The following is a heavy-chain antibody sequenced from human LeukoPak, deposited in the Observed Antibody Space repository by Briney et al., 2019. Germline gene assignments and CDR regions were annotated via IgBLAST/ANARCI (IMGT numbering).Heavy chain of an antibody. V-gene: IGHV3-30*02. J-gene: IGHJ4*02. CDR2: VLFDGTNE. D-gene: IGHD3-10*01. Sequence: GGTLRLSCAASGVSFSSYAMHWVREAPGKGLGGVSFVLFDGTNEQYTDPAKGRFIISRDNSNNTLYLQMISLIAEDTTVCYFAKDRNGSGANYFVYWGQGVMVTVSP. CDR1: GVSFSSYA. CDR3: AKDRNGSGANYFVY.